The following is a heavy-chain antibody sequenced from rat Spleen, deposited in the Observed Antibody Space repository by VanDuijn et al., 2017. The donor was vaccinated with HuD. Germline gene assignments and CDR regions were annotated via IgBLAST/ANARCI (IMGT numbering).Heavy chain of an antibody. CDR2: ITPGGGTT. CDR3: TTGIQPRH. D-gene: IGHD1-5*01. J-gene: IGHJ2*01. V-gene: IGHV5-25*01. Sequence: EVQLVESGGGLVQPGRSMKLSCTVSGITFSNYDMAWVRQAPTKGLEWVASITPGGGTTYYRDSVKGRFTISRDDAKSTLYLQMDSLRSEDTATYFCTTGIQPRHWGQGVMVTVSS. CDR1: GITFSNYD.